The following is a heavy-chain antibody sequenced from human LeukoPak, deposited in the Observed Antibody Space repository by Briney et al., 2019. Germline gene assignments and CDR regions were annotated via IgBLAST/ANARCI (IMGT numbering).Heavy chain of an antibody. D-gene: IGHD6-6*01. CDR1: GGSFSGYY. CDR3: ARVRGRQLVGGREYYMDV. Sequence: SETLSLTCAVYGGSFSGYYWSWILQPPGKGLEWIGEIDHSGSTNYNPSLKSRVTISVDTSKSQFSLKLSSVTAADTAVYYCARVRGRQLVGGREYYMDVWGKGTTVTVSS. J-gene: IGHJ6*03. V-gene: IGHV4-34*01. CDR2: IDHSGST.